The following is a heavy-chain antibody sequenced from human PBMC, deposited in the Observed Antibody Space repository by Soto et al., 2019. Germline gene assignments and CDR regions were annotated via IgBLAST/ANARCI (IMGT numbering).Heavy chain of an antibody. CDR2: TCYRNKWYS. CDR3: ASTLYSSGWYYFDY. J-gene: IGHJ4*02. V-gene: IGHV6-1*01. Sequence: SETLSLTCAISGDSFSSNTASSNSIRQSPSTGMKWLGRTCYRNKWYSDYAASVNSRITGNPATSKNESSLHLYSVIPEDTAVYYCASTLYSSGWYYFDYWGQGTLVTVSS. D-gene: IGHD6-19*01. CDR1: GDSFSSNTAS.